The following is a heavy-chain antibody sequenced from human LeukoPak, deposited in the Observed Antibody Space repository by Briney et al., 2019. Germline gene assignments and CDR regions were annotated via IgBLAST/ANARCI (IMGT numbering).Heavy chain of an antibody. CDR1: GFTFSSYS. CDR2: ISSSSSTI. J-gene: IGHJ4*02. D-gene: IGHD2-21*01. Sequence: PGGSLRLSCAASGFTFSSYSMNWVRQAPGKGLEWVSYISSSSSTIYYADPVKGRFTISRDNAKNSLYLQMNSLRAEDTAVYYCARDPRRVWPYYFDYWGQGTLVTVSS. CDR3: ARDPRRVWPYYFDY. V-gene: IGHV3-48*04.